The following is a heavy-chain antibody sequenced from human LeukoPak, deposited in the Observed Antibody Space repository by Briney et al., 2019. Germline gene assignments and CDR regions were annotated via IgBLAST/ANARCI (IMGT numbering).Heavy chain of an antibody. D-gene: IGHD3-22*01. CDR3: ARGGRYDSSGYLHYFDY. Sequence: DPGRSLRLSCAASGFTLNSYGMHWVRQAPGKGLEWVAVISYDGSNKYYADSVKGRFTISRDNSKNTLYLQMNSLRAEDTAVYYCARGGRYDSSGYLHYFDYWGQGTLVTVSS. CDR1: GFTLNSYG. CDR2: ISYDGSNK. J-gene: IGHJ4*02. V-gene: IGHV3-30*03.